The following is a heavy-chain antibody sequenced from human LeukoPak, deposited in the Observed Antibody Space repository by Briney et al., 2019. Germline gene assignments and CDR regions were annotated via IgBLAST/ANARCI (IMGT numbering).Heavy chain of an antibody. CDR3: ARDNTIGAADYYFDY. D-gene: IGHD6-13*01. Sequence: PGGSLRLSCAASGFTFSRYAMHWVRRAPGKGLEWVAVVASDGNDKHHADSVKGRFTISRDNSKNTLYLQMNSLRADDTAVYYCARDNTIGAADYYFDYWGQGTLVTVSS. V-gene: IGHV3-30*04. J-gene: IGHJ4*02. CDR2: VASDGNDK. CDR1: GFTFSRYA.